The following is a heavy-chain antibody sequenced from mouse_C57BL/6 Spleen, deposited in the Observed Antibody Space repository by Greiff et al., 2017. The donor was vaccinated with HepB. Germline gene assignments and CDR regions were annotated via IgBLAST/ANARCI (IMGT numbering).Heavy chain of an antibody. D-gene: IGHD3-2*02. V-gene: IGHV5-9*01. CDR2: ISGGGGNT. Sequence: EVQGVESGGGLVKPGGSLKLSCAASGFTFSSYTMSWVRQTPEKRLEWVATISGGGGNTYYPDSVKGRFTISRDNAKNTLYLQMSSLMSEDTALYYCARLDSSGYFDYWGQGTTLTVSS. J-gene: IGHJ2*01. CDR1: GFTFSSYT. CDR3: ARLDSSGYFDY.